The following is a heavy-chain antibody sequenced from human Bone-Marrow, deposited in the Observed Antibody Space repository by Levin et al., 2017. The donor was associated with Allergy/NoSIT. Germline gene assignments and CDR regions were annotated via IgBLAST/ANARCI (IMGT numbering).Heavy chain of an antibody. V-gene: IGHV3-7*01. CDR3: AGWGESSNV. Sequence: PGGSLRLSCAASGFNFYNYWMNWVRQTPGKGPEWVANINPGGTEQRHVDVVNGRFTISRDNAKNALYLEMNTLKVEDTAIYYCAGWGESSNVWGQGTMVTVSS. J-gene: IGHJ3*01. CDR2: INPGGTEQ. D-gene: IGHD3-16*01. CDR1: GFNFYNYW.